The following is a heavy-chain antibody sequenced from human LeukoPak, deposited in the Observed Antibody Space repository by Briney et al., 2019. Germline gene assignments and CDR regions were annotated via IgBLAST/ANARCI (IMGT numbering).Heavy chain of an antibody. Sequence: GGSLRLSGAASGFTFSSYGMHWVRQAPGKGLEWVAVIWYDGSNKYYADSVKGRFTISRDNSKNTLYLQMNSLRAEDTAVYYCARGSSSWTHGAFDIWGQGTMVTVSS. CDR3: ARGSSSWTHGAFDI. J-gene: IGHJ3*02. CDR1: GFTFSSYG. D-gene: IGHD6-13*01. CDR2: IWYDGSNK. V-gene: IGHV3-33*08.